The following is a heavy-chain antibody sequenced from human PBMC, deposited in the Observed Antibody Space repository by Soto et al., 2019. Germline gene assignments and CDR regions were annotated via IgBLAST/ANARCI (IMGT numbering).Heavy chain of an antibody. J-gene: IGHJ5*02. CDR2: ISSSSSYI. CDR1: GFTFSSYS. D-gene: IGHD2-15*01. V-gene: IGHV3-21*01. CDR3: ARDYVVVVAAPNWFDP. Sequence: EVQLVESGGGLVKPGGSLRLSCAASGFTFSSYSMNWVRQAPGKGLEWVSSISSSSSYIYYADSVKGRFTISRDNAKNSLYLQMNSLRAEDTAVYYCARDYVVVVAAPNWFDPWGQGTLVTVSS.